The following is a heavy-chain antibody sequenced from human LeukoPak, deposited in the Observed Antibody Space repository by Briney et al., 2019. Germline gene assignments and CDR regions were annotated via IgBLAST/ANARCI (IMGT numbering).Heavy chain of an antibody. V-gene: IGHV1-18*01. D-gene: IGHD3-3*01. J-gene: IGHJ4*02. CDR2: ISAYNGNT. CDR1: GYTFTSYG. CDR3: ARDWPYDFWSGYYRSGFDY. Sequence: ASVKVSRKASGYTFTSYGISWVRQAPGQGLEWMGWISAYNGNTNYAQKLQGRVTMTTDTSTSTAYMELRSLRSDDTAVYYCARDWPYDFWSGYYRSGFDYWGQGTLVTVSS.